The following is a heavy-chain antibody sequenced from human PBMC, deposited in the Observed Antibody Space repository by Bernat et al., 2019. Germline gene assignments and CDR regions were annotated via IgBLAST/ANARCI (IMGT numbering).Heavy chain of an antibody. CDR2: IKQDGSDK. J-gene: IGHJ4*02. Sequence: EVQLVESGGGLVQPGGSLRLSCAASGFTFSTYWMSWVRQAPGKGLEWVANIKQDGSDKYYVDSVKGRFTISRDNAKNSLYLQMNSLRAEDTAVYYCVGIIGGGLDYWGQGTLVTVSS. CDR3: VGIIGGGLDY. D-gene: IGHD3-16*01. CDR1: GFTFSTYW. V-gene: IGHV3-7*03.